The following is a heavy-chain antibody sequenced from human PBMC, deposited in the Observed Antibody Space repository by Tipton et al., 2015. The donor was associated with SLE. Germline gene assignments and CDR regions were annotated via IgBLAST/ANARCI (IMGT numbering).Heavy chain of an antibody. CDR1: GGTFRGYW. Sequence: TLSLTCAVYGGTFRGYWWSWIRQSPGKGLEWIGEIYQSGSTNYSPSLESRISISVDTSKKQVSLKLRSVTAADTAVYYCAGHITGNRAFDIWGQGTMVTVSS. CDR2: IYQSGST. J-gene: IGHJ3*02. V-gene: IGHV4-34*08. D-gene: IGHD1-20*01. CDR3: AGHITGNRAFDI.